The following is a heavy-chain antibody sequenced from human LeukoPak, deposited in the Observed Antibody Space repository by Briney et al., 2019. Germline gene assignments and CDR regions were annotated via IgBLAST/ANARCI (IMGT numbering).Heavy chain of an antibody. CDR3: ARAGSSSRISLQDY. D-gene: IGHD6-13*01. V-gene: IGHV3-66*01. J-gene: IGHJ4*02. Sequence: GGSLRLSCAASGFTVSSNYMSWVRQAPGKGLEWVSVIYSGGSTYYADSVKGRFTISRDNFKNTLYLQMNSLRAEDTAVYYCARAGSSSRISLQDYWGQGTLVTVSS. CDR2: IYSGGST. CDR1: GFTVSSNY.